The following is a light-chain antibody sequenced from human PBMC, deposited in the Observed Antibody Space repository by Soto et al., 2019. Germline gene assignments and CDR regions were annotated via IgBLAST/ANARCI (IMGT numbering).Light chain of an antibody. V-gene: IGLV1-40*01. CDR3: QSYDSSLSGSV. Sequence: QSVLTQPPSMSGAPGQRVTISCTGSNSSIGAGYDVHWYQQLPGTAPKLLLYGNTNRPSGVPDRFSGSKSGTSASLAITGLQADDEADYYCQSYDSSLSGSVFGGGTKLTVL. CDR2: GNT. CDR1: NSSIGAGYD. J-gene: IGLJ2*01.